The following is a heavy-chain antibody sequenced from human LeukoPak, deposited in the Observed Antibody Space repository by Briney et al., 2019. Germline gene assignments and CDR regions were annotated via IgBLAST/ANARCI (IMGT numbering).Heavy chain of an antibody. Sequence: ASVKVSCKASGYTFTSYDINWVRQATGQGLEWMGWMNPNSGNTGYAQKLQGRVTMTRNTSISTAYMELSSLRSEDTAVYYCARVPGIAVAGTYYYYGMDVWGQGTTVTVSS. J-gene: IGHJ6*02. V-gene: IGHV1-8*01. D-gene: IGHD6-19*01. CDR1: GYTFTSYD. CDR2: MNPNSGNT. CDR3: ARVPGIAVAGTYYYYGMDV.